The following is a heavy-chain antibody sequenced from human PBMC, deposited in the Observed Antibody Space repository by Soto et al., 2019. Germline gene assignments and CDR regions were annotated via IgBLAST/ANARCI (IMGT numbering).Heavy chain of an antibody. CDR1: GFTFSDHY. CDR2: IRNRANSYGT. Sequence: EVQLVESGGGSVQPGGSLRLSCAASGFTFSDHYMDWVRQAPGKGLEWAGRIRNRANSYGTDYAAAVKGRFTISRDAARNSLYLPMSSLRIEDTAEYYCVRVRSGASTLLFDYWGQVTLVTVSS. D-gene: IGHD2-2*01. CDR3: VRVRSGASTLLFDY. J-gene: IGHJ4*02. V-gene: IGHV3-72*01.